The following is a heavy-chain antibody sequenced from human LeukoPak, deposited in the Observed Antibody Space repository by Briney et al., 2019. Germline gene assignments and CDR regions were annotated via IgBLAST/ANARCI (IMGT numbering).Heavy chain of an antibody. D-gene: IGHD3-22*01. CDR1: GFTFSSYA. J-gene: IGHJ4*02. CDR2: ISYDGSNK. CDR3: ARDYLDTYDSSAYYYVPLGY. Sequence: GGSLRLSCAASGFTFSSYAMHWVRQAPGKGLEWVAVISYDGSNKYYADSVKGRFTISRDNSKNTLYLQMNSLRAEDTAVYYCARDYLDTYDSSAYYYVPLGYWGQGTLVTVSS. V-gene: IGHV3-30-3*01.